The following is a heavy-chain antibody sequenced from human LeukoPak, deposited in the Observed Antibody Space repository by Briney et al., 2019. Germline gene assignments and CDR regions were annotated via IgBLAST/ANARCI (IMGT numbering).Heavy chain of an antibody. V-gene: IGHV5-51*01. D-gene: IGHD1-26*01. J-gene: IGHJ5*02. CDR2: IYPGDSDT. Sequence: GESLKISCKGSGYSFTSYWIGWVRQMPGKGLEWMGIIYPGDSDTRYSPSFQGQVTISADKSISTAYLQWSSLKASDTAMYYCARRPQLSVGATGRLASYNWFDPWGQGTLVTVSS. CDR1: GYSFTSYW. CDR3: ARRPQLSVGATGRLASYNWFDP.